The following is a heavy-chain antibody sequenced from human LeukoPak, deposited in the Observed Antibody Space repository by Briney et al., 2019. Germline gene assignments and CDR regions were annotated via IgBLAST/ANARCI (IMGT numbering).Heavy chain of an antibody. V-gene: IGHV1-18*01. CDR3: AREFTSSSSPSNTNY. CDR2: ISAYNGNT. D-gene: IGHD6-6*01. J-gene: IGHJ4*02. Sequence: ASVKVSCKASGYTFTSYGISWVRQAPGQGLEWMGWISAYNGNTNYAQKLQGRVTMTTDTSTSTAYMELSRLRSDDTAVYYCAREFTSSSSPSNTNYWGQGTLVTVSS. CDR1: GYTFTSYG.